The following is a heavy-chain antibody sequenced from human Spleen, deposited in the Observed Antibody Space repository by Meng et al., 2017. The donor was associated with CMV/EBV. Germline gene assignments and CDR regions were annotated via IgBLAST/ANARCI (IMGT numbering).Heavy chain of an antibody. CDR1: GYTFTGYY. CDR2: INPKSGGT. J-gene: IGHJ4*02. V-gene: IGHV1-2*02. Sequence: ASVKVSCKASGYTFTGYYMHWVRQAPGQGLEWMGWINPKSGGTNYAQKFQGRVTMTRDTSISTASMELSSLRSDDTAVYYCATTSGSYHPIFDLWGQGTLVTVSS. CDR3: ATTSGSYHPIFDL. D-gene: IGHD1-26*01.